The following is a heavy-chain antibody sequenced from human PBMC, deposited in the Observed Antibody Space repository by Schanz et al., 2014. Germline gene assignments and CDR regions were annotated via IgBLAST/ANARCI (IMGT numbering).Heavy chain of an antibody. CDR2: ISGSGGST. Sequence: EVQLVESGGGVVRPGGSLRLSCAASGFTFSSYAMSWVRQAPGKGLEWVSAISGSGGSTYYADSVKGRFTISRDNSKNTLYLQMNSLRAEDTAVYYCARKVVATIGGYYDNWGQGTLVIVSS. CDR1: GFTFSSYA. J-gene: IGHJ4*02. D-gene: IGHD5-12*01. CDR3: ARKVVATIGGYYDN. V-gene: IGHV3-23*04.